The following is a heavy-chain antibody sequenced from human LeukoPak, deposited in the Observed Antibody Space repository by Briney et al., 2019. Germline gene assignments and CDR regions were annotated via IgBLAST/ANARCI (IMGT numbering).Heavy chain of an antibody. J-gene: IGHJ4*02. D-gene: IGHD2-21*01. CDR2: IHYDGTNK. CDR1: GFTLSDYG. V-gene: IGHV3-30*02. CDR3: AKDAKIGNSLGRFDS. Sequence: GGSLRLSCATSGFTLSDYGMHWVRQAPGKGLEWITLIHYDGTNKFYTESIRGRFTISKDNSKNMVYLQMDSLYFEDTAIYYCAKDAKIGNSLGRFDSWGRGTLVTVSS.